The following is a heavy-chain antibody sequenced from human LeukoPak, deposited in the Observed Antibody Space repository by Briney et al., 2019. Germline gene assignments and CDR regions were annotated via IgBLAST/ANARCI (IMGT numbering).Heavy chain of an antibody. CDR2: IYTSGST. CDR3: ARDPSYSSGYFDY. J-gene: IGHJ4*02. Sequence: SETLSLTCTVSGDSISGYYWNWIRQPAGKGLEWIGRIYTSGSTNYNPSLKSRVTMSVDMSKNQFSLKLSSVTAADTAMYYCARDPSYSSGYFDYWGQGTLVTVSS. D-gene: IGHD5-18*01. CDR1: GDSISGYY. V-gene: IGHV4-4*07.